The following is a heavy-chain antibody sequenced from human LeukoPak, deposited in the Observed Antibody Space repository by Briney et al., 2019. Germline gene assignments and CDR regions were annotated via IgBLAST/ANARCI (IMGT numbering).Heavy chain of an antibody. V-gene: IGHV3-48*01. CDR1: GFTFSSYS. D-gene: IGHD1-26*01. CDR2: ISSSSSTI. Sequence: PGGSLRLSCAASGFTFSSYSMNWVRQAPGKGLEWVSYISSSSSTIYYADSVKGRFTISRDNAKNSLYLRMNSLRAEDTAVYYCARLGGRRRQVYYYYGMDVWGQGTTVTVSS. CDR3: ARLGGRRRQVYYYYGMDV. J-gene: IGHJ6*02.